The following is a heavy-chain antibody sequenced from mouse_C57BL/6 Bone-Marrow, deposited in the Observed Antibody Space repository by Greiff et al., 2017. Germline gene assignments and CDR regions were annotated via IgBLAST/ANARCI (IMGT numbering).Heavy chain of an antibody. Sequence: QVQLKESGAELARPGASVKLSCKASGYTFTSYGISWVKQRTGQGLEWIGEIYPRSGNTYYNEKFKGKATLTADKSSSTAYMELRSLTSEESAVYFCARWGPLRFLFAYWGQGTLVTVSA. J-gene: IGHJ3*01. CDR3: ARWGPLRFLFAY. CDR1: GYTFTSYG. V-gene: IGHV1-81*01. D-gene: IGHD1-1*01. CDR2: IYPRSGNT.